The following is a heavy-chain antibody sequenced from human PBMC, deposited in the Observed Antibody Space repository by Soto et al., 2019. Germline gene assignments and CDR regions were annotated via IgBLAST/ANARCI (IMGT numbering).Heavy chain of an antibody. V-gene: IGHV3-7*01. D-gene: IGHD6-13*01. Sequence: LRLSCAASGFTFSSYWMSWVRQAPGKGLEWVANIKQDGSEKYYVDSVKGRFTISRDNAKNSLYLQMNSLRAEDTAVYYCARDKAWSSSWYGERPYYFDYWGQGTLVTVSS. CDR2: IKQDGSEK. CDR1: GFTFSSYW. J-gene: IGHJ4*02. CDR3: ARDKAWSSSWYGERPYYFDY.